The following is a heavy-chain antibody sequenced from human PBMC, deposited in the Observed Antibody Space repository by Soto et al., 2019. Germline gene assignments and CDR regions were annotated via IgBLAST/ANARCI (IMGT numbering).Heavy chain of an antibody. Sequence: QVQLQQWGAGLLKPSETLSLTCAVYGGSFSGYYWSWIRQPPGKGLEWIGEINHSGSTNYNPSLKSRVTISVDTSKNQFSLKLSSVTAADTAVYYCARPVNYYGSADWGQGTLVTVSS. J-gene: IGHJ4*02. CDR2: INHSGST. CDR1: GGSFSGYY. V-gene: IGHV4-34*01. CDR3: ARPVNYYGSAD. D-gene: IGHD3-10*01.